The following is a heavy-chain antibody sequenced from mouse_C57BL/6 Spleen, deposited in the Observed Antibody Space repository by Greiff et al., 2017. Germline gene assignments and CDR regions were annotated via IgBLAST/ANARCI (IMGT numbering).Heavy chain of an antibody. V-gene: IGHV2-2*01. Sequence: VQLVESGPGLVQPSQSLSITCTVSGFSLTSYCVHWVRQSPGQGLEWLGVIWSAGSTDYNAAFISRLNISKDKSKSQVFFKMNSLQADDTAIYXCARIYDGYYGTAMDYWGQGTSVTVSS. CDR3: ARIYDGYYGTAMDY. CDR2: IWSAGST. J-gene: IGHJ4*01. D-gene: IGHD2-3*01. CDR1: GFSLTSYC.